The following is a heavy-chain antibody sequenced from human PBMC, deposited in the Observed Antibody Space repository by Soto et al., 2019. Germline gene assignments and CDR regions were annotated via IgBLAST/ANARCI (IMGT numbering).Heavy chain of an antibody. J-gene: IGHJ6*02. CDR2: IWYDGSNK. CDR1: GFTFSSYG. D-gene: IGHD6-13*01. Sequence: QVQLVESGGGVVQPGRSLRLSCAASGFTFSSYGMHWVRQAPGKGLEWVAVIWYDGSNKYYADAVKGRFTISRDNSKNTLDLQMNSLRAEDTAVYYWARDRKLQHLGHYYYGMDVWGQGTTVTVSS. V-gene: IGHV3-33*01. CDR3: ARDRKLQHLGHYYYGMDV.